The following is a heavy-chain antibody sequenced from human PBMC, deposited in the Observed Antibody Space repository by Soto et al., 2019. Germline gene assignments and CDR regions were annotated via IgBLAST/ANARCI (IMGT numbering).Heavy chain of an antibody. D-gene: IGHD2-2*01. CDR1: GGSISSYY. J-gene: IGHJ6*03. CDR3: ARGAGYCSSTSCHHESHYYYYYYMDV. Sequence: SETLSLTCTVSGGSISSYYWSWIRQPPGKGLEWIGYIYYSGSTNYNPSLKSRVTISVDTSKNQFSLKLSSVTAADTAVYYCARGAGYCSSTSCHHESHYYYYYYMDVWGKGTTVTVSS. CDR2: IYYSGST. V-gene: IGHV4-59*01.